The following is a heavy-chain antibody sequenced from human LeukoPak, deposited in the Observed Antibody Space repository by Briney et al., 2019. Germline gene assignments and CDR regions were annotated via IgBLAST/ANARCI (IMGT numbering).Heavy chain of an antibody. J-gene: IGHJ1*01. Sequence: SETLSLTCTVSGDSVTSEYWSWIRQPPGKGLEWIGYIYDSGITDYNPSLKSRLTISVDTSNNQFSLNLSSVTAADTAVYYCAGRGHRYSRDWGQGILVTVSS. CDR2: IYDSGIT. V-gene: IGHV4-4*09. CDR3: AGRGHRYSRD. CDR1: GDSVTSEY. D-gene: IGHD2-15*01.